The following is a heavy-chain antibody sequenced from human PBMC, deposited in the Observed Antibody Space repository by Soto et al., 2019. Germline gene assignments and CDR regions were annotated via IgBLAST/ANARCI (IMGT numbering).Heavy chain of an antibody. CDR3: ASATWIQYGGWFDP. J-gene: IGHJ5*02. CDR1: GCTFTSYD. V-gene: IGHV1-8*01. Sequence: XSVKVSCKASGCTFTSYDINWAQQATGQGFEWMGWMNNXSGNKXYAQKFKGRVXXTRNTYIXXAYMELRSMGSEDTAVYYCASATWIQYGGWFDPWGQGTLVTVSS. CDR2: MNNXSGNK. D-gene: IGHD2-15*01.